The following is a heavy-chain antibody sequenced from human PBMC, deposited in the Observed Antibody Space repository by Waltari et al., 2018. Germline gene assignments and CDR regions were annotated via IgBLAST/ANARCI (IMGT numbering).Heavy chain of an antibody. CDR3: AREVTMVRGALLDAFDI. V-gene: IGHV1-69*01. CDR2: IIPIFGTA. CDR1: GGTFSSYA. Sequence: QVQLVQSGAEVKKPGSSVTVSCKASGGTFSSYAIGWVRPAPGQGLEWMGGIIPIFGTANYAQKFQGRVTITADESTSTAYMELSSLRSEDTAVYYCAREVTMVRGALLDAFDIWGQGTMVTVSS. D-gene: IGHD3-10*01. J-gene: IGHJ3*02.